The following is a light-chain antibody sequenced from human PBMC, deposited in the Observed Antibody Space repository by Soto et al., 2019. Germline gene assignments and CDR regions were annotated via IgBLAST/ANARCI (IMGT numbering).Light chain of an antibody. Sequence: QSALTQPASVSGSPGQSITISCTGTSSDVGGYNYVSWYQQHPGKAPKLMIYEVSNRPSGVSNRFSGSKSGNTASLTISGLQAEDEADYYCSSYPSSSLYVFETGSKVTV. CDR3: SSYPSSSLYV. J-gene: IGLJ1*01. V-gene: IGLV2-14*01. CDR1: SSDVGGYNY. CDR2: EVS.